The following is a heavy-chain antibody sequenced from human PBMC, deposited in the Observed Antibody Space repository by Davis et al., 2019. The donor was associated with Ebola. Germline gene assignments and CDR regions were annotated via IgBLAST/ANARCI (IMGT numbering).Heavy chain of an antibody. V-gene: IGHV4-34*01. J-gene: IGHJ4*02. CDR3: ARGLAPRGGEYYFDY. D-gene: IGHD3-16*01. Sequence: MPSETLSLTCTVSGGSISGYYWSWIRQPPGKGLEWIGEINHSGSTNYNPSLKSRVTISVDTSKNQFSLKLSSVTAADTAVYYCARGLAPRGGEYYFDYWGQGTLVTVSS. CDR1: GGSISGYY. CDR2: INHSGST.